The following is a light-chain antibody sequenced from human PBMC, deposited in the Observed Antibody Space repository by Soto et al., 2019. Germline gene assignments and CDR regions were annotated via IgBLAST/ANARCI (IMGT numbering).Light chain of an antibody. Sequence: EIVLTQSPGTLSLCLGERATLSCRASQSVSSSFLAWYQQKPGQAPRLLIYGATSRATGIPDRFSGSGSGTDFTLTISRLEPEDVAVYYCQQYGSSPLTFGGGTKVEIK. CDR2: GAT. V-gene: IGKV3-20*01. CDR1: QSVSSSF. J-gene: IGKJ4*01. CDR3: QQYGSSPLT.